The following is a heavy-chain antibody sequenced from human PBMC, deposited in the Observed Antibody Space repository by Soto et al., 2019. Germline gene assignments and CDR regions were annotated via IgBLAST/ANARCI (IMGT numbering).Heavy chain of an antibody. J-gene: IGHJ6*02. D-gene: IGHD3-22*01. CDR3: ARQYYDSSGYPAPYYHGMDV. Sequence: SETLSLTCTVSGGSISSSGYYWGWIRQSPGKGLDWIGTIFYSGTTYYNPSLESRITISQDTSNNQFSLKLTSVTAADMAVYYCARQYYDSSGYPAPYYHGMDVWGQGTTVTVSS. V-gene: IGHV4-39*01. CDR2: IFYSGTT. CDR1: GGSISSSGYY.